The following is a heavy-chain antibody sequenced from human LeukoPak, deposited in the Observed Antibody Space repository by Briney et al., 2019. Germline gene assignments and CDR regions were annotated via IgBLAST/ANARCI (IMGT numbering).Heavy chain of an antibody. CDR2: IYLTGTT. CDR1: GGSISTYY. CDR3: ARRYFGSGSSAFDI. V-gene: IGHV4-59*08. Sequence: SETLSLTCTVSGGSISTYYWSWIRQSPGKGLEWIGYIYLTGTTNYNPSLRSRVSISVDTSKNQFSLKLRSVTAADTAVYFCARRYFGSGSSAFDIWGQGTMVTVSS. D-gene: IGHD3-10*01. J-gene: IGHJ3*02.